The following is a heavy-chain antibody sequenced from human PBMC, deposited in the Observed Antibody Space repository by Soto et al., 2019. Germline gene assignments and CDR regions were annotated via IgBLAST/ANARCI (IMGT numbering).Heavy chain of an antibody. CDR2: IYYSGST. Sequence: QVQLQESGPGLVKPSETLSLTCTVSGGSISSYYWSWIRQPPGKGLEWIGYIYYSGSTNYNPSLKSRVTISVDTSKNQVSLKLSSVTAADTAVYYCASSYSSGWYRGVDYWGQGTLVTVSS. CDR1: GGSISSYY. CDR3: ASSYSSGWYRGVDY. D-gene: IGHD6-19*01. V-gene: IGHV4-59*08. J-gene: IGHJ4*02.